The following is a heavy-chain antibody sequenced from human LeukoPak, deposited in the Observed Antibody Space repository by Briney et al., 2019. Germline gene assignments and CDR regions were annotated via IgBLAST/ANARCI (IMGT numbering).Heavy chain of an antibody. CDR1: GFTFSSYW. V-gene: IGHV3-74*01. D-gene: IGHD3-3*01. CDR2: FNSGGSST. J-gene: IGHJ5*02. CDR3: ARDGYDFWSGYLPTDPAFDP. Sequence: QSGGSLRLSCAASGFTFSSYWMLWLRHAPGKGRVWVLRFNSGGSSTSYADSVKGRFTISRDNAKNTLYLQMNSLRAEDTAVYYCARDGYDFWSGYLPTDPAFDPGPQGTLVTVSS.